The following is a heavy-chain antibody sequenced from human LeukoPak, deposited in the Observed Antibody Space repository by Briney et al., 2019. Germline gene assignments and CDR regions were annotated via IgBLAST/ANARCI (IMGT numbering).Heavy chain of an antibody. CDR3: ANHRLFDPFDV. J-gene: IGHJ3*01. Sequence: GGSLRLSCAASACTFSGNAMSWVRQAPGKGLEWVSTIGDTGGTTLYADSVKGRFTISRDNSKNMLYLQMNSLRAEDTAVYHCANHRLFDPFDVWGHGTMVTVSS. V-gene: IGHV3-23*01. CDR1: ACTFSGNA. D-gene: IGHD4/OR15-4a*01. CDR2: IGDTGGTT.